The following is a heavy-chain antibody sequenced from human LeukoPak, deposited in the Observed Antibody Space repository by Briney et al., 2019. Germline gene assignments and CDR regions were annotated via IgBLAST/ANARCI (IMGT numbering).Heavy chain of an antibody. D-gene: IGHD3-3*01. J-gene: IGHJ5*02. CDR1: GYTFTSYV. V-gene: IGHV1-8*01. CDR3: ARGFRITIFGVVIQDNWFDP. CDR2: MNPNSGNT. Sequence: ASVKVSCKASGYTFTSYVINWVRQATGQGLEWMGWMNPNSGNTGYAQKFQGRVTMTRNTSISTAYMELSSLRSEDTAVYYCARGFRITIFGVVIQDNWFDPWGQGTLVTVSS.